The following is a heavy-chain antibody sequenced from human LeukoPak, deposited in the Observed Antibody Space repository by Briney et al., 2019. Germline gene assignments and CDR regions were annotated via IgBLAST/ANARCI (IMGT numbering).Heavy chain of an antibody. Sequence: GASVTVSCKASGYTFTSYGISWVRQAPGQGLEWMGWISAYNGNTNYAQKLQGRVTMTTDTSTSTAYMELRSLRSDDTAVYYCARDLMSVLRYFDWLYDSNWFDPWGQGTLVTVSS. D-gene: IGHD3-9*01. J-gene: IGHJ5*02. CDR3: ARDLMSVLRYFDWLYDSNWFDP. CDR2: ISAYNGNT. V-gene: IGHV1-18*01. CDR1: GYTFTSYG.